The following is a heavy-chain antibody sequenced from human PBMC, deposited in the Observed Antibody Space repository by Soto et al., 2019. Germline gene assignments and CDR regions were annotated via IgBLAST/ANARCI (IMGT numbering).Heavy chain of an antibody. J-gene: IGHJ3*01. V-gene: IGHV1-18*01. CDR2: INTNNGNT. Sequence: QVQLVQSGAVVKKPGASVQVSCKASGYSFTSYGIGWVRQAPGRGLAWMGWINTNNGNTNSAQRLQGRVTMTADTSTRTAYMELRSLRFDDTAVYYCARDLLGSFDVWGQGTMVTISS. CDR1: GYSFTSYG. D-gene: IGHD2-15*01. CDR3: ARDLLGSFDV.